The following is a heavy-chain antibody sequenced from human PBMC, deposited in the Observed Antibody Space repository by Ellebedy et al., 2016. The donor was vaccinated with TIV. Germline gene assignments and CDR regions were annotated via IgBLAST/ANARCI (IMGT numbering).Heavy chain of an antibody. CDR1: GFTFSDHY. V-gene: IGHV3-72*01. D-gene: IGHD3-10*01. CDR2: TRNKANSHTK. CDR3: ARGGSYYPFAY. Sequence: GESLKISCAASGFTFSDHYMDWVRQAPGKGLEWVGRTRNKANSHTKEYAASVKGRFTISRDDSKNSLYLQMNSLKTEDTAVYYCARGGSYYPFAYWGQGTLVTVSS. J-gene: IGHJ4*02.